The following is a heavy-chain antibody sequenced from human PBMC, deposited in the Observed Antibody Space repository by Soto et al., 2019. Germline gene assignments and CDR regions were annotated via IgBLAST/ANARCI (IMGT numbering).Heavy chain of an antibody. J-gene: IGHJ3*02. V-gene: IGHV3-30*18. Sequence: GGSLRLSCAASGFSFTTYVMHWVRQAPGKGLEWVAVISDDGSYKYYGDAVKGRFTISRDTSKNAVYLEMNSLRPEDTAVYYCAKGLLAIVGTSLPRDAFNIWGQGTMVTVSS. D-gene: IGHD1-26*01. CDR1: GFSFTTYV. CDR2: ISDDGSYK. CDR3: AKGLLAIVGTSLPRDAFNI.